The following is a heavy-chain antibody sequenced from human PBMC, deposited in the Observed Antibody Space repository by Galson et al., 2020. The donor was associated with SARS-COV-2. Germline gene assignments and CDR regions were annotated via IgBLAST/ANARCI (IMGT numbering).Heavy chain of an antibody. CDR2: IYYSGST. CDR3: ARVGGSDCGGDCWFYFDY. Sequence: ETSETLSLTCTVSGGSISSSSYYWGWIRQPPGKGLEWIGSIYYSGSTYYNPSLKSRVTISVDTSKNQFSLKLSSVTAADTAVYYCARVGGSDCGGDCWFYFDYWGQGTLVTVSS. D-gene: IGHD2-21*02. J-gene: IGHJ4*02. V-gene: IGHV4-39*01. CDR1: GGSISSSSYY.